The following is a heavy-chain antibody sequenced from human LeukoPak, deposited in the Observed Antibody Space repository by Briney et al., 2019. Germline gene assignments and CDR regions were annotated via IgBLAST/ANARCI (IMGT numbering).Heavy chain of an antibody. D-gene: IGHD4-23*01. J-gene: IGHJ4*02. CDR2: INANSGGT. CDR1: GYTFTGYY. CDR3: ARDGHGGNSFDF. Sequence: ASVKVSCEASGYTFTGYYMHWVRQAPGQGVEWMGWINANSGGTDYAQKFQDRVTMTRDTSISTAYMELSRLTSDDTAVYYCARDGHGGNSFDFWGQGTLVTVSS. V-gene: IGHV1-2*02.